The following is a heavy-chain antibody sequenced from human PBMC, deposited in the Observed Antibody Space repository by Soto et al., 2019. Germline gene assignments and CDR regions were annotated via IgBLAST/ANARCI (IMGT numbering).Heavy chain of an antibody. V-gene: IGHV1-69*13. J-gene: IGHJ6*04. CDR2: IIPIFGTA. CDR3: AREGCFVRGGSALSLGIASSGRDV. Sequence: SVKVSCKASGGTFSSYAISWVRQAPGQGLEWMGGIIPIFGTANYAQKFQGRVTITADESTSTAYMELSSLRSEDTAVYYCAREGCFVRGGSALSLGIASSGRDVWGKGTRLTVP. CDR1: GGTFSSYA. D-gene: IGHD2-15*01.